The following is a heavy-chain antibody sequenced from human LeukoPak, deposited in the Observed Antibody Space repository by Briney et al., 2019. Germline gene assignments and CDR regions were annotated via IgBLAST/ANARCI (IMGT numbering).Heavy chain of an antibody. CDR2: ISSSSSYI. D-gene: IGHD3/OR15-3a*01. CDR3: AKDKSRTGLVPLYYFDY. J-gene: IGHJ4*02. V-gene: IGHV3-21*04. Sequence: GGSLRLSCAASGFTFSSYNMNWVRQAPGKGLEWVSSISSSSSYIYYADSVKGRFTISRDNSKNTLYLQMNSLRAEDTAVYYCAKDKSRTGLVPLYYFDYWGQGTLVTVSS. CDR1: GFTFSSYN.